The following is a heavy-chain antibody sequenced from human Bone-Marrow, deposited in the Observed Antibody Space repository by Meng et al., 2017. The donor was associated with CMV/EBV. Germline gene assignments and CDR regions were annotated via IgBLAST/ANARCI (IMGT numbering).Heavy chain of an antibody. CDR2: TYYRSKWYN. V-gene: IGHV6-1*01. D-gene: IGHD3-3*01. CDR1: GDSVSSNSAA. J-gene: IGHJ6*01. CDR3: ARDRLEWLLLDYYGMDV. Sequence: SCAISGDSVSSNSAAWNWIRQSPSRGLEWLGRTYYRSKWYNDYAVSVKSRITINPDTSKNQFSLQLNSVTPEDTAVYYCARDRLEWLLLDYYGMDVWGQGTTVTGSS.